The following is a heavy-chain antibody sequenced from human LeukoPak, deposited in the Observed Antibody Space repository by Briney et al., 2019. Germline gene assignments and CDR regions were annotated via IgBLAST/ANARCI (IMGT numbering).Heavy chain of an antibody. J-gene: IGHJ3*02. CDR2: IIPIFGTA. Sequence: SVTVSCKASGGTFSSYAISWVRQAPGQGLEWMGGIIPIFGTANYAQKFQGRVTITADESTSTAYMELSSLRSEDTAVYYCVIVVVVAATQWSAFDIWGQGTMATVSS. D-gene: IGHD2-15*01. CDR1: GGTFSSYA. CDR3: VIVVVVAATQWSAFDI. V-gene: IGHV1-69*01.